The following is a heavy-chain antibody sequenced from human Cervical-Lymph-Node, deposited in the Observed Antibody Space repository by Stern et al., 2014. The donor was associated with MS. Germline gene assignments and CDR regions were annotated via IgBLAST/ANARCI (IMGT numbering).Heavy chain of an antibody. CDR3: ARCANYAGGAFDI. V-gene: IGHV1-46*03. CDR1: GYTFTTYY. CDR2: INPSGGST. J-gene: IGHJ3*02. D-gene: IGHD4/OR15-4a*01. Sequence: VQLVQSGAEVKKPGASVKVSCKASGYTFTTYYIHWLRQAPGQGLEWVGIINPSGGSTSYAQKFQDRVTMTRDTPTSTVYMELGSLRSDDTAVYYCARCANYAGGAFDIWGQGTMVTVSS.